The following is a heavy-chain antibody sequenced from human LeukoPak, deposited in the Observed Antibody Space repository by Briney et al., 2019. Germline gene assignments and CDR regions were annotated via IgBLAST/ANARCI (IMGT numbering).Heavy chain of an antibody. CDR2: IIPILGIA. CDR1: GGTFSSYT. Sequence: EASVKVSCKASGGTFSSYTLSWVRQAPGQGLEWMGRIIPILGIAHYAQTLQGRGTITADKSTSTASMELSSLRSEDTAAYYCASGGGYNLVYWGQGTLVTVSS. CDR3: ASGGGYNLVY. D-gene: IGHD2-15*01. J-gene: IGHJ4*02. V-gene: IGHV1-69*02.